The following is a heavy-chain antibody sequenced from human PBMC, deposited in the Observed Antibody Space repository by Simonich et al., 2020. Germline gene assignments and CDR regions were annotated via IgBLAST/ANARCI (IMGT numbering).Heavy chain of an antibody. D-gene: IGHD6-13*01. Sequence: EVQLVESGGGLVKPGGSLRLSCAASGFTFSSYSMNWVRQAPGRGRGWVSSISSSRSYIYYADSGKGQFTISRDNAKNSLYLQMNSLRAEDTAVYDCARARGDSSSWYFDYWGQGTLVTVSS. CDR3: ARARGDSSSWYFDY. CDR1: GFTFSSYS. V-gene: IGHV3-21*01. J-gene: IGHJ4*02. CDR2: ISSSRSYI.